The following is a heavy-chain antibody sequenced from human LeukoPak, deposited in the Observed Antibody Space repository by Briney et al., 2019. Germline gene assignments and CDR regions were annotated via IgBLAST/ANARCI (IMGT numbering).Heavy chain of an antibody. Sequence: PGGSLRLSCAASGFTFSSYGMHWVRQAPGKGLERVAVISYDGSNKYYADSVKGRFTISRDNSKNTLYLQMNSLRAEDTAVYYCAKDRDWYYFDYWGQGTLVTVSS. CDR2: ISYDGSNK. V-gene: IGHV3-30*18. CDR3: AKDRDWYYFDY. D-gene: IGHD5-24*01. CDR1: GFTFSSYG. J-gene: IGHJ4*02.